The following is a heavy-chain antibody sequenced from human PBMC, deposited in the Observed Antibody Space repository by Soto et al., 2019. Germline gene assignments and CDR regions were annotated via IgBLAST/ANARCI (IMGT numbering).Heavy chain of an antibody. J-gene: IGHJ4*02. V-gene: IGHV3-23*01. CDR3: AKERSSGWSFDY. Sequence: GGSLRLSCSASGFIFSSSAMNWVRQAPGKGLEWVSAISGSGGSIHYADSVKGRFTISRDNSKNTLYLQMNSLRDEDTAVFYCAKERSSGWSFDYWGQGTLVTVSS. D-gene: IGHD6-19*01. CDR1: GFIFSSSA. CDR2: ISGSGGSI.